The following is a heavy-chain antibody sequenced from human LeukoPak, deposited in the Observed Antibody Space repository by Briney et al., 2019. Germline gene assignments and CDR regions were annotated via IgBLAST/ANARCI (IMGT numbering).Heavy chain of an antibody. CDR1: GITFSNYN. CDR2: ISGSGGST. CDR3: AKLSQYSYGYIDY. J-gene: IGHJ4*02. Sequence: GGSLRLSCAAPGITFSNYNMNWVRQAPGKGLEWVSAISGSGGSTYYADSVKGRFTISRDNSKNTLYLQMNSLRAEDTAVYYCAKLSQYSYGYIDYWGQGTLVTVSS. V-gene: IGHV3-23*01. D-gene: IGHD5-18*01.